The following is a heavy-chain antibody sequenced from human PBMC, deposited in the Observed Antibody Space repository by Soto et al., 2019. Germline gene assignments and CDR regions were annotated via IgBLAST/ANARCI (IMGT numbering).Heavy chain of an antibody. J-gene: IGHJ6*02. CDR1: GYTFTSYG. D-gene: IGHD4-17*01. CDR3: ARGRRDYGDAPTLYGMDV. Sequence: QVQLVQSGAEVKKPGASVKVSCKASGYTFTSYGISWVRQAPGQGLEWMGWISAYNGNTNYAQKLQGRVTMTTDTATSTAYMELRSLRSDDTAVYYCARGRRDYGDAPTLYGMDVWGQGTTVTVSS. CDR2: ISAYNGNT. V-gene: IGHV1-18*01.